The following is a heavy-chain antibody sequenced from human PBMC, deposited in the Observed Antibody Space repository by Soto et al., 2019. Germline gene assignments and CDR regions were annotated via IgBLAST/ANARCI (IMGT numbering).Heavy chain of an antibody. CDR2: ISGSGVDT. V-gene: IGHV3-23*01. Sequence: GGSLRLSCAASGFTFSSHSMSWVRQAPGKGLEWVSVISGSGVDTFYADSVKGRFSISRDNSKYTLYLQMNSLRADDTAVYYIVKDPPPQTCRSASCPLFWGQGTQVTVSP. CDR3: VKDPPPQTCRSASCPLF. D-gene: IGHD2-2*01. J-gene: IGHJ4*02. CDR1: GFTFSSHS.